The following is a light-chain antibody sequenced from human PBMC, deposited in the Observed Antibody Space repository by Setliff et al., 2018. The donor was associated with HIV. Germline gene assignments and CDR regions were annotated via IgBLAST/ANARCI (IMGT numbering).Light chain of an antibody. CDR3: QHSNSYPVG. Sequence: DIQMTQSPSTLSACVGDRVTITCRASQSISSWLAWYQQKPGKAPKLLIYKASSLESGVPSRFSGSGSGTEFTLTISSLQPDDFATYYCQHSNSYPVGFGQGTKVDIK. CDR1: QSISSW. CDR2: KAS. J-gene: IGKJ1*01. V-gene: IGKV1-5*03.